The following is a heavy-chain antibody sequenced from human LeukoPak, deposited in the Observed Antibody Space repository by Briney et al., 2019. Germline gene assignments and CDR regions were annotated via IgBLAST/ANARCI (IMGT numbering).Heavy chain of an antibody. D-gene: IGHD3-10*01. J-gene: IGHJ4*02. CDR1: GGTLSSYA. CDR3: ARGRYGSGSN. V-gene: IGHV1-69*13. CDR2: IIPIFGTA. Sequence: GSSVNVSYKASGGTLSSYAISWVRQAPRQGREWMGGIIPIFGTATYAQKFHDRVTIPADESTSTAYMELSSLRSEDTAVYYCARGRYGSGSNWGQGTLVTVSS.